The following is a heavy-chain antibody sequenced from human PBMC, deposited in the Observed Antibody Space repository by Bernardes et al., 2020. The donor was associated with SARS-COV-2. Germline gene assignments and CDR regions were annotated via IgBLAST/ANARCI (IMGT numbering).Heavy chain of an antibody. D-gene: IGHD3-16*01. V-gene: IGHV1-18*01. Sequence: ASVKVSCKASGYTFTSYGISWVRQAPGQGLEWMGWISAYNGNTNYAQKLQGRVTMTTDTSTSTAYMELRSLRSDDTAVYYCARVQSRGMALYYYGMDVWGKGTTVTVSS. CDR1: GYTFTSYG. CDR3: ARVQSRGMALYYYGMDV. J-gene: IGHJ6*04. CDR2: ISAYNGNT.